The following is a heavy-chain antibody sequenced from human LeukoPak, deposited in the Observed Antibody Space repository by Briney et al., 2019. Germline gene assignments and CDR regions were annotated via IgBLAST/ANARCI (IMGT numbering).Heavy chain of an antibody. CDR3: AKCQYYNILTGYYRPLDS. D-gene: IGHD3-9*01. V-gene: IGHV3-23*01. Sequence: GGSLRLSCAPSGFTFSNFAMNWVRQAPGKGLEWVSGLSGSGANTYYADSVKGRFTISRDNSKNTMYLQMNSLRAEDTAVYYCAKCQYYNILTGYYRPLDSWGQGTLVAVSS. CDR2: LSGSGANT. J-gene: IGHJ4*02. CDR1: GFTFSNFA.